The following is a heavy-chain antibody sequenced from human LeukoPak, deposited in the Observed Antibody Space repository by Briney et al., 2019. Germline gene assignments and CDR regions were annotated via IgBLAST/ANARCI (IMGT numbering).Heavy chain of an antibody. Sequence: PGRSLRLSCAASGFTFTDYYMTWIRQAPGKGLEWVSYISGSGSTIYYADSVKGRFTISRDNANNSLYLQMNSLRAEDTAVYYCARIQQWLVEYYFDYWGQGTLVTVSS. D-gene: IGHD6-19*01. V-gene: IGHV3-11*01. CDR2: ISGSGSTI. CDR1: GFTFTDYY. CDR3: ARIQQWLVEYYFDY. J-gene: IGHJ4*02.